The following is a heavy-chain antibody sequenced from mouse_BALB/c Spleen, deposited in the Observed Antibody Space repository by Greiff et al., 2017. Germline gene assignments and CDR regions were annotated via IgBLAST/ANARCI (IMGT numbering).Heavy chain of an antibody. D-gene: IGHD2-4*01. V-gene: IGHV5-6-4*01. Sequence: EVKVVESGGGLVKPGGSLKLSCAASGFTFSSYTMSWVRQTPEKRLEWVATISSGGSYTYYPDSVKGRFTISRDNAKNTLYLQMSSLKSEDTAMYYCTREGDYDGRFAYWGQGTLVTVSA. CDR1: GFTFSSYT. CDR3: TREGDYDGRFAY. CDR2: ISSGGSYT. J-gene: IGHJ3*01.